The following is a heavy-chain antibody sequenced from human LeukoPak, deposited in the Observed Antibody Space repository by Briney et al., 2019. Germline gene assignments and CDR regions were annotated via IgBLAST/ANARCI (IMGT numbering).Heavy chain of an antibody. D-gene: IGHD4-17*01. CDR2: ISAYNGNT. V-gene: IGHV1-18*01. Sequence: ASVKVSCKASGYTFTSYGISWVRQAPGQGLEWMGWISAYNGNTNYAQKLRGRVTMTTDTSTSTAYMELRSLRSDDTAVYYCARDPAYGDPLDYWGQGTLVTVSS. CDR3: ARDPAYGDPLDY. CDR1: GYTFTSYG. J-gene: IGHJ4*02.